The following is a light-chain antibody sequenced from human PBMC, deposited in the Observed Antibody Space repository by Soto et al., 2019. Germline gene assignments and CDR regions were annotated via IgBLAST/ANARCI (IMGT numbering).Light chain of an antibody. CDR1: QSISNW. V-gene: IGKV1-5*01. J-gene: IGKJ1*01. CDR2: EAA. Sequence: DIQMTQSPSTLSPSAGDRVTITFRASQSISNWLAGYQQKPVKAPKLLIYEAASLKSGVPPRFSGSGPGTEFTRTISSLQPDDISAYYCQLYSGYAWTFGQGNKVEIK. CDR3: QLYSGYAWT.